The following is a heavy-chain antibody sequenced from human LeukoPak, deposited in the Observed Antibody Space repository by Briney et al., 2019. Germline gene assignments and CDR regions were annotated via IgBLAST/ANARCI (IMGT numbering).Heavy chain of an antibody. CDR1: GGSISSRDHY. Sequence: PSETLSLTCSVSGGSISSRDHYWSWIRQPPEKGLEWIGYIYYSGSTYYNPSLKSRGTISVDPSKNKFSLKLSSVTAADTDFYYCARTPNDYYGYYFYDQWGQGTLVTVSS. CDR3: ARTPNDYYGYYFYDQ. CDR2: IYYSGST. J-gene: IGHJ4*02. D-gene: IGHD3-10*01. V-gene: IGHV4-31*03.